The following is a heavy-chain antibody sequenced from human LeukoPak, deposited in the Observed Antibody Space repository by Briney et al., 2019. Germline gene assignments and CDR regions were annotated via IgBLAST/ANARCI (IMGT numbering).Heavy chain of an antibody. CDR1: GFTFSSYS. CDR3: ARQLGYCSGGSCYAFMDV. V-gene: IGHV3-21*01. Sequence: GGSLRLSCAASGFTFSSYSMNWVRQAPGKGLEWVSSISSSSSYIYYADSVKGRFTISRDNAKNSLYLQMNSLRAEDTAVYYCARQLGYCSGGSCYAFMDVWGKGTTVTISS. J-gene: IGHJ6*03. CDR2: ISSSSSYI. D-gene: IGHD2-15*01.